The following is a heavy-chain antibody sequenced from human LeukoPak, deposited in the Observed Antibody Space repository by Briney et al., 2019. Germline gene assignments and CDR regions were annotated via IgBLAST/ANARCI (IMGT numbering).Heavy chain of an antibody. CDR3: TRDKQQLDDY. CDR2: ISSSSRYA. CDR1: GFTFSSHS. Sequence: PGGSLRLSCVASGFTFSSHSMNWIRQAPGKGLEWVSDISSSSRYANYADSVKGRFTISRDNAKKSLYLQMNSLRAEDTAVYYCTRDKQQLDDYWGQGTLVTVSS. J-gene: IGHJ4*02. D-gene: IGHD1-1*01. V-gene: IGHV3-21*05.